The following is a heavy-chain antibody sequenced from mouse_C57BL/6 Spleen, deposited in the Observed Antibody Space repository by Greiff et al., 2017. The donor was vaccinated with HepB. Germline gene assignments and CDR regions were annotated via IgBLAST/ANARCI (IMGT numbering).Heavy chain of an antibody. CDR3: ARVAYYGFAY. D-gene: IGHD2-10*01. Sequence: VQLQQPGAELVKPGASVKLSCKASGYTFTSYWMQWVKQRPGQGLEWIGEIDPSDSYTNYNQKFKGKATLTVDTSSSTAYMQLSSLTSEDSAVYYCARVAYYGFAYWGQGTLVTVSA. J-gene: IGHJ3*01. CDR1: GYTFTSYW. CDR2: IDPSDSYT. V-gene: IGHV1-50*01.